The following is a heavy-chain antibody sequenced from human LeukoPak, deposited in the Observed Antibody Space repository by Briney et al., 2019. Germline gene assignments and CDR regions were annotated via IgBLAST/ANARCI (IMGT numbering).Heavy chain of an antibody. CDR2: IWYDGSNK. CDR3: AREHYDWKSFDY. J-gene: IGHJ4*02. CDR1: GFTFSDYG. V-gene: IGHV3-33*01. D-gene: IGHD1-20*01. Sequence: GALRLSCAASGFTFSDYGMHWVRQAPGKGLEWVAVIWYDGSNKYYADSVKGRFTISRDDSKNTLYLQMNSLRADDTGVYYCAREHYDWKSFDYWGQGTLVTVSS.